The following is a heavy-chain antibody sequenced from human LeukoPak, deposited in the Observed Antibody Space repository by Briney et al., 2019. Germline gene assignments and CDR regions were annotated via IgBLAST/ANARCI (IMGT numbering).Heavy chain of an antibody. Sequence: PGGSLRLSCAASGFTFTNYAITWIRQAPGKGLEWVSTISGSGHNTYYADSVQGRFTISRDNSKNTLFLQMNSLRAEDTAVYYCAKDRRLGAVAGGGAFDIWGQGTMVTVSS. CDR1: GFTFTNYA. D-gene: IGHD6-19*01. J-gene: IGHJ3*02. V-gene: IGHV3-23*01. CDR2: ISGSGHNT. CDR3: AKDRRLGAVAGGGAFDI.